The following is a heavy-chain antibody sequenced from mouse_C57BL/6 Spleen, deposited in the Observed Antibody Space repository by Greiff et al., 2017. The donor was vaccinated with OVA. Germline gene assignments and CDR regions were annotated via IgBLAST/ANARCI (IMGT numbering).Heavy chain of an antibody. D-gene: IGHD2-5*01. Sequence: QVTLKESGPGILQSSQTLSLTCSFSGFSLSTSGMGVSWIRQPSGKGLEWLAHIYWDYDKRYNPSLKSRLTIPKDTSRNQVFLKITSVDTADTATYYCARRADYSNYVGYYAMDYWGQGTSVTVSS. V-gene: IGHV8-12*01. CDR1: GFSLSTSGMG. CDR3: ARRADYSNYVGYYAMDY. CDR2: IYWDYDK. J-gene: IGHJ4*01.